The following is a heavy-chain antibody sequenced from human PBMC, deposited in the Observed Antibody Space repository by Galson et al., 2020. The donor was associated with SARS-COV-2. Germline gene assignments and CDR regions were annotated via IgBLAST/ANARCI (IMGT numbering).Heavy chain of an antibody. CDR3: VSPYYYCCGMDV. CDR1: GGSISSSSYY. CDR2: IYYSGST. J-gene: IGHJ6*02. V-gene: IGHV4-39*01. Sequence: SETLSLTCTVSGGSISSSSYYWGWIRQPPGKGLEWIGSIYYSGSTYYNPSLKSRVTISVDTSKNQFSLKLSSVTAADTAVYYCVSPYYYCCGMDVWGQGTTVAVAS.